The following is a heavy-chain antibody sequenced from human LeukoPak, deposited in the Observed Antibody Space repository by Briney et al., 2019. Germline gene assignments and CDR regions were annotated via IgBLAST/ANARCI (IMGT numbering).Heavy chain of an antibody. J-gene: IGHJ6*02. Sequence: PSGTLSLTCTVPGGSISSYYWSWIRQPPGKGLEWIGYIYYSGSTNYNPSLKSRVTISVDTSKNQFSLKLSSVTAADTAVYYCARGCNRRGYSYGCKMGTQGYYYYGMDVWGQGTTVTVSS. CDR1: GGSISSYY. D-gene: IGHD5-18*01. V-gene: IGHV4-59*01. CDR3: ARGCNRRGYSYGCKMGTQGYYYYGMDV. CDR2: IYYSGST.